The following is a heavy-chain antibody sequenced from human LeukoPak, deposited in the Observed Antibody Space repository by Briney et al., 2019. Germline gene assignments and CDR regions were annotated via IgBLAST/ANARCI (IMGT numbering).Heavy chain of an antibody. V-gene: IGHV3-74*01. CDR2: INTDGSST. D-gene: IGHD6-19*01. J-gene: IGHJ4*02. Sequence: GGPPRLSCVPSVYPFSIYWTHWVPQAPEGGGVCVSNINTDGSSTVYADSVKGRFTISRDNAKNTLYLQMHSLRAEDTAVYYCAPSSLTYSSGWYRYWGQGTLVTVSS. CDR3: APSSLTYSSGWYRY. CDR1: VYPFSIYW.